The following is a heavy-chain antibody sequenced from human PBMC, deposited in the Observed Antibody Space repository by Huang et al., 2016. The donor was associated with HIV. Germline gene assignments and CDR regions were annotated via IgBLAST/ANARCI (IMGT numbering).Heavy chain of an antibody. D-gene: IGHD4-17*01. J-gene: IGHJ4*02. CDR3: ARDTDVRGGLDY. V-gene: IGHV3-74*01. CDR1: GFTFSSYW. Sequence: DVQLVESGGGLVQPGGSLRLSCAASGFTFSSYWMHWVRQAPGKGLVWVSRINSDGSSTNYADSGKGRFTISRDNAKNTLYLQMNSLRAEDTAVYYCARDTDVRGGLDYWGQGTLVTVSS. CDR2: INSDGSST.